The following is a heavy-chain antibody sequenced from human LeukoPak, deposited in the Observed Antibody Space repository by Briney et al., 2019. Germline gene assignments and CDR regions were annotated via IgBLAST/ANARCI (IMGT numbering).Heavy chain of an antibody. V-gene: IGHV3-30*04. Sequence: GEALRLSCAASGFTFSNSAIHWVRQAPGKGLEWVALISYDGSNKYYADSVKGRFTISRDNSKNTLYLQMNSLRAEDTAVYYCAKADFDYWGQGTLVTVSS. CDR1: GFTFSNSA. CDR2: ISYDGSNK. J-gene: IGHJ4*02. CDR3: AKADFDY.